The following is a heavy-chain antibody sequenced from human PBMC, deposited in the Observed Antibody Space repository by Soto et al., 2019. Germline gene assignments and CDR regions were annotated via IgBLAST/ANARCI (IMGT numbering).Heavy chain of an antibody. Sequence: QVQLVESGGGVVQPGRSLRLSCAASGFTFSSYAMHWVRQAPGKGLEWVAVISYDGSNKYYADSVKGRFTISRDNSKNTLYLQMNSLRAEDTAVYYCARGPPKWELLRRDAFDIWGQGIMVTVSS. CDR2: ISYDGSNK. CDR3: ARGPPKWELLRRDAFDI. D-gene: IGHD1-26*01. J-gene: IGHJ3*02. CDR1: GFTFSSYA. V-gene: IGHV3-30-3*01.